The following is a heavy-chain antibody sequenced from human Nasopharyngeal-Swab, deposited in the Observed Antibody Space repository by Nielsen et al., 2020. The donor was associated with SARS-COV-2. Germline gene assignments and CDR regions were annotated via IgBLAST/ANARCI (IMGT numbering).Heavy chain of an antibody. CDR1: GFTFEDFA. CDR2: ISYNSNNI. Sequence: SLKISCIASGFTFEDFAMLWVRQAPGKGLEWVSGISYNSNNIGYADSVKGRFTISRDNAKNTLYLQMNSLRAEDMGFYYCAKDGVHHTFDIWGQGTMVTVSS. V-gene: IGHV3-9*03. J-gene: IGHJ3*02. CDR3: AKDGVHHTFDI.